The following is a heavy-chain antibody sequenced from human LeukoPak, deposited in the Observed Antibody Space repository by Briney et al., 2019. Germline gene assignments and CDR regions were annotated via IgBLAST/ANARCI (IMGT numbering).Heavy chain of an antibody. CDR2: ISGSGGST. CDR3: ARGYLGVVVVPAAIPTSSSSLSPFDY. V-gene: IGHV3-23*01. CDR1: GFTFSSYA. J-gene: IGHJ4*02. D-gene: IGHD2-2*02. Sequence: GGSLRLSCAASGFTFSSYAMSWVRQAPGKGLEWVSAISGSGGSTYYADSVKGRFTISRDNSKNTLYLQMNSLRAEDTAVYYCARGYLGVVVVPAAIPTSSSSLSPFDYWGQGTLVTVSS.